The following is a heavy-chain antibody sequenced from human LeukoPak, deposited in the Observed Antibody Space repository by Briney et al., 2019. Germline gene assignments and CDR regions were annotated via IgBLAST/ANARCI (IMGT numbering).Heavy chain of an antibody. D-gene: IGHD1-26*01. J-gene: IGHJ4*02. CDR2: ISSSGSTI. CDR1: GFTFSSYE. CDR3: ARGGSFFVY. V-gene: IGHV3-48*03. Sequence: PGGSLRLSCAASGFTFSSYEMNWVRQAPGKGLEWVSYISSSGSTIYYADSVKGRFTISRDNAKNPLYLQMNRLRAEDTAVYYCARGGSFFVYWGQGTLVTVSS.